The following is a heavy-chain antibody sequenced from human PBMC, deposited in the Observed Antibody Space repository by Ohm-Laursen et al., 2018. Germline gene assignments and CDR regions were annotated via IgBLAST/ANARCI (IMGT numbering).Heavy chain of an antibody. D-gene: IGHD3-22*01. J-gene: IGHJ5*02. CDR2: IHYSGTT. Sequence: SETLSLTCAVSGGSISSYYWSWIRQPPGKGLERIGYIHYSGTTNYNPSLKSRVTISVDTSKNQFSLKLSSVTAADTAVYYCAREIPAYYYESSGYYGWFDPWGQGTLVTVSS. V-gene: IGHV4-59*12. CDR3: AREIPAYYYESSGYYGWFDP. CDR1: GGSISSYY.